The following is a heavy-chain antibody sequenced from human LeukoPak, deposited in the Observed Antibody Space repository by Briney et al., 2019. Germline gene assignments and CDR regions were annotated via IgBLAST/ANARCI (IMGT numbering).Heavy chain of an antibody. CDR1: GITLSNYG. Sequence: GGSLRLSCVVSGITLSNYGMSWVRQAPGKGLEWVSGISERGGSTNYADSVKGRFIISRDTSKNTVYLQMNSLRAEDTAVYYCAKDSDFTGIAAAGTDYWGQGTLVTVSS. V-gene: IGHV3-23*01. J-gene: IGHJ4*02. D-gene: IGHD6-13*01. CDR2: ISERGGST. CDR3: AKDSDFTGIAAAGTDY.